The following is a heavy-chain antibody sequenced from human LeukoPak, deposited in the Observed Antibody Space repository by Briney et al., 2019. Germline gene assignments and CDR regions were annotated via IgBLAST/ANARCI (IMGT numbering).Heavy chain of an antibody. D-gene: IGHD6-13*01. CDR3: ARDRAGYFYAMDV. J-gene: IGHJ6*02. CDR2: INWKSNNI. CDR1: GFTFGDYA. V-gene: IGHV3-9*01. Sequence: GRSLRLSCAASGFTFGDYAMHWVRQAPGKGLEWVSGINWKSNNIGYADSVKGRFTISGDNAKNSLYLQMNSLRTEDTALYYCARDRAGYFYAMDVWGQGTSVTVSS.